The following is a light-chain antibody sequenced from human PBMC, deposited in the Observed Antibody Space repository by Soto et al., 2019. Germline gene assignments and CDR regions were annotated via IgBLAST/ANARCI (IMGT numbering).Light chain of an antibody. J-gene: IGLJ3*02. Sequence: QPVLTKSPSASASLGASVELTCTLSSGHSSYAIAWHQQQPEKGPRYLMKLNSDCSHSKWDGISDRFSGSSSGAERYLTISSLQSEDEADYYCQTWGTGIRVFGGGTKLAVL. CDR1: SGHSSYA. CDR3: QTWGTGIRV. CDR2: LNSDCSH. V-gene: IGLV4-69*01.